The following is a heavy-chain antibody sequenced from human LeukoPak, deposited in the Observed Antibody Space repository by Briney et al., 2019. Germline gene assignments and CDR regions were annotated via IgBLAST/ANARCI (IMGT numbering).Heavy chain of an antibody. CDR3: ARRTVTRDWYFDL. Sequence: GASVKVSCKASGYTFTGYYIHWVRQAPGQGLEWMGWINPKSGGTKYAQKFQGRVTMTRDRPISTGIMELSRLRSDDTAVYYCARRTVTRDWYFDLWGRGTLVTVSS. CDR2: INPKSGGT. D-gene: IGHD4-17*01. CDR1: GYTFTGYY. V-gene: IGHV1-2*02. J-gene: IGHJ2*01.